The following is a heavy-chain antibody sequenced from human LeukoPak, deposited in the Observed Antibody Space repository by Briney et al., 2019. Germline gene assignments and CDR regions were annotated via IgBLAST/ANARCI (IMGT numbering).Heavy chain of an antibody. V-gene: IGHV1-3*03. J-gene: IGHJ4*02. D-gene: IGHD2-15*01. CDR1: GYTFTSYA. Sequence: ASVKVSCKASGYTFTSYAMHWVRQAPGQRLEWMGWINAGNGNTKYSQEFQGRVTITGDTSASTAYMELSSLRSEDMAVYYCARDERYCSGGSCSDYGDYGGYFDYWGQGTLVTVSS. CDR3: ARDERYCSGGSCSDYGDYGGYFDY. CDR2: INAGNGNT.